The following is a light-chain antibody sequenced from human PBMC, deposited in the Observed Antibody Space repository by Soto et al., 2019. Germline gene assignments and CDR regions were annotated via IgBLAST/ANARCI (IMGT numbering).Light chain of an antibody. J-gene: IGKJ1*01. Sequence: EVVLTQSPGTLSLSPGERATLSCRASQFVSSSYLAWYLQKPGQAPRLLVYATSSRATGIPDRFSGSGSGTEFTLTISRLEPEDFAVYYCHQYNTSPATFGQGTKVDIK. CDR3: HQYNTSPAT. CDR2: ATS. CDR1: QFVSSSY. V-gene: IGKV3-20*01.